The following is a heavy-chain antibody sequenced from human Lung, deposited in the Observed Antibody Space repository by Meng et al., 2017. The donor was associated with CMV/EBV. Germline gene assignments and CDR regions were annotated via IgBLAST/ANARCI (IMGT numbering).Heavy chain of an antibody. CDR3: AREVDAARDSDACDI. J-gene: IGHJ3*02. V-gene: IGHV4-30-4*02. CDR2: IHFNGNA. D-gene: IGHD6-6*01. CDR1: GASISSENYF. Sequence: SXTLSLXCIVSGASISSENYFWSWIRQPPGKGLEWIGYIHFNGNAYYNPSLESRAAISKDTSNNQSNDQFSLKLSSVTAADTAVYYCAREVDAARDSDACDIWXKGTXVTVSS.